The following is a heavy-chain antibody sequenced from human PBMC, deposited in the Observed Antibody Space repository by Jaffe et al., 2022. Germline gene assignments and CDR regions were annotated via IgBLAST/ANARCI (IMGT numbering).Heavy chain of an antibody. CDR2: INPSGGST. CDR1: GYTFTSYY. CDR3: ARDCGEPYYYDSSGPPCWYFDL. V-gene: IGHV1-46*01. J-gene: IGHJ2*01. D-gene: IGHD3-22*01. Sequence: QVQLVQSGAEVKKPGASVKVSCKASGYTFTSYYMHWVRQAPGQGLEWMGIINPSGGSTSYAQKFQGRVTMTRDTSTSTVYMELSSLRSEDTAVYYCARDCGEPYYYDSSGPPCWYFDLWGRGTLVTVSS.